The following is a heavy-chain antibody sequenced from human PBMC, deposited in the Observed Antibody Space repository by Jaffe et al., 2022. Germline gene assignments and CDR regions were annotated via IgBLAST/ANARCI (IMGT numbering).Heavy chain of an antibody. CDR2: FDPEDGET. CDR1: GYTLTELS. J-gene: IGHJ3*02. CDR3: ATGVKSLLAAAGMVPGAFDI. V-gene: IGHV1-24*01. D-gene: IGHD6-13*01. Sequence: QVQLVQSGAEVKKPGASVKVSCKVSGYTLTELSMHWVRQAPGKGLEWMGGFDPEDGETIYAQKFQGRVTMTEDTSTDTAYMELSSLRSEDTAVYYCATGVKSLLAAAGMVPGAFDIWGQGTMVTVSS.